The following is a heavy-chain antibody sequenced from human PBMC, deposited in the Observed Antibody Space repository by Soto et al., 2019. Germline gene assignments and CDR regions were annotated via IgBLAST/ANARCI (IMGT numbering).Heavy chain of an antibody. Sequence: QVQLVQSGAEVKKPGASVKVSCKASGYTFTSYGISWVRQAPGQGLEWMGWISAYNGNTNYAEKLQGRVTMATDTPTITAYMELRSLRSDDTAVYYCARDRSYDILTGYYKSDAFDIWVQGTMVTVSS. CDR3: ARDRSYDILTGYYKSDAFDI. V-gene: IGHV1-18*01. D-gene: IGHD3-9*01. J-gene: IGHJ3*02. CDR1: GYTFTSYG. CDR2: ISAYNGNT.